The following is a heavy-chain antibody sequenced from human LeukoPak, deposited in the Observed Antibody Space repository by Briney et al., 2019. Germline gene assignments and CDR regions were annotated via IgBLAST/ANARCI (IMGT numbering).Heavy chain of an antibody. CDR1: GFTLSSHG. CDR2: IWYDGTRE. D-gene: IGHD1-26*01. J-gene: IGHJ4*02. CDR3: ARDLSFGSLDF. V-gene: IGHV3-33*01. Sequence: PGGSLRLSCVASGFTLSSHGMHWVRQAPGKGLEWVALIWYDGTRENYADSVKGRFTISRDLSKNTLNPQMNSLRVDDTAVFYCARDLSFGSLDFRGQGTLVTVSS.